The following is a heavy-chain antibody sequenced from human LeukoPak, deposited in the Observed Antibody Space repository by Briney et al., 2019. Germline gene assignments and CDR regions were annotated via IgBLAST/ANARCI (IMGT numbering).Heavy chain of an antibody. CDR1: GASISSGSYY. D-gene: IGHD2-2*01. CDR3: ARAVYCSSTSCYFDP. J-gene: IGHJ5*02. CDR2: IHYSGST. Sequence: PSETPSLTCTVSGASISSGSYYWVWIRQPPGKGLEWIGSIHYSGSTDYNPSLKSRVTTSLDTSKNQVSVNLRFVTAADTAVYYCARAVYCSSTSCYFDPWGQGTLVTVSS. V-gene: IGHV4-39*01.